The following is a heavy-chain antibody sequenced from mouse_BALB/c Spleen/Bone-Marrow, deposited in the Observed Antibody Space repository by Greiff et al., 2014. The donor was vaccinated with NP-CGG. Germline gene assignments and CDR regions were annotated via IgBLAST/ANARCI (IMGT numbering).Heavy chain of an antibody. Sequence: VQREQSGAELMKPGASVKISCKATGYTFSSYWIEWIKQRPGHGLEWIGEILPGSVTTNYNGRFKGKATFTADTSSNTAYMQLSSLTSEDSAVYYCARDHFDHWGPGTTLTVSS. V-gene: IGHV1-9*01. CDR1: GYTFSSYW. CDR2: ILPGSVTT. J-gene: IGHJ2*01. CDR3: ARDHFDH.